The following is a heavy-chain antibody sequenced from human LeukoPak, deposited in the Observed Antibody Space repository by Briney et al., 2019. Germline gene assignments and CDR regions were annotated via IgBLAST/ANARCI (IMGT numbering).Heavy chain of an antibody. CDR2: INPNSGGP. J-gene: IGHJ6*03. CDR3: ARTVFGGDGSGSYSLFYYYYMDV. CDR1: GYTFTGYY. Sequence: GASVKVSCKASGYTFTGYYMHWVRQAPGQGLEWMGWINPNSGGPNYAQKLQGRVTMTRDTSISTAYMVLSSLTSDDPAVYYCARTVFGGDGSGSYSLFYYYYMDVWGKGTTVTVSS. D-gene: IGHD3-10*01. V-gene: IGHV1-2*02.